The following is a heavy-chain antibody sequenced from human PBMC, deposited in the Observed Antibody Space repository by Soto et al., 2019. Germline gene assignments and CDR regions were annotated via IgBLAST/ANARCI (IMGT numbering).Heavy chain of an antibody. V-gene: IGHV1-24*01. Sequence: ASVKVSCKVSGYTLTELSMYWVRQAPGKGLEWMGGFDPEDGETIYAQKFQGRVTMTEDTSTDTAYMELSSLRSEDTAVYYCATGPLYGSDAFAIWGQGTMVTVSS. J-gene: IGHJ3*02. D-gene: IGHD4-17*01. CDR2: FDPEDGET. CDR3: ATGPLYGSDAFAI. CDR1: GYTLTELS.